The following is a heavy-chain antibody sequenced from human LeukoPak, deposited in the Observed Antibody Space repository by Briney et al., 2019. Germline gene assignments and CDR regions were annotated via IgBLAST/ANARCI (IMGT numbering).Heavy chain of an antibody. Sequence: GGSLKLSCAVSGFTFSSYEMNWVRQAPGKGLEWISYISNGGNTKYYADSVQGRFIISRDNAKNSLYLQMNSLRAEDTAVYYCARDRKTGRGNWFDPWGQGTLVTVSS. V-gene: IGHV3-48*03. D-gene: IGHD1-14*01. CDR2: ISNGGNTK. CDR3: ARDRKTGRGNWFDP. J-gene: IGHJ5*02. CDR1: GFTFSSYE.